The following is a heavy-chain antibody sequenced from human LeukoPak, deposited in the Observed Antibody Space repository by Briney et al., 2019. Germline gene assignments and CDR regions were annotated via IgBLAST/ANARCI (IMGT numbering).Heavy chain of an antibody. CDR1: GFTFNGYG. Sequence: GSLRLSCTASGFTFNGYGMNWVRQAPGKGLEWIANIHHSGSTNDNPSLKSRIIITMDTSKNQFSLKLTSVTAADTAVYYCALYGYKHDGFDIWGQGTMVTVSS. J-gene: IGHJ3*02. D-gene: IGHD5-18*01. V-gene: IGHV4-59*08. CDR2: IHHSGST. CDR3: ALYGYKHDGFDI.